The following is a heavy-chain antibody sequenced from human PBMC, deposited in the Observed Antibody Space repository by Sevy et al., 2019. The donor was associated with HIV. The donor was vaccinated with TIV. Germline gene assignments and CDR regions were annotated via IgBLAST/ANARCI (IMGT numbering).Heavy chain of an antibody. CDR3: ARETGAAYYSDTSGFDY. Sequence: GGSLRLSCATSGFHFNYHDMHWVRQAPGKGLEWVSSISSNSKYLYYADSVKGRFTVSRDNARSSLFLQLSDPRAGDTAVYYCARETGAAYYSDTSGFDYWGQGTLVTVSS. V-gene: IGHV3-21*06. CDR1: GFHFNYHD. D-gene: IGHD3-22*01. CDR2: ISSNSKYL. J-gene: IGHJ4*02.